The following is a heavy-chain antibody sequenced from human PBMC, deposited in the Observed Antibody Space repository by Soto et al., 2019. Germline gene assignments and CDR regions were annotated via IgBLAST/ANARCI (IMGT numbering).Heavy chain of an antibody. V-gene: IGHV4-39*01. J-gene: IGHJ6*02. D-gene: IGHD6-13*01. Sequence: SETLSLTCTVSGGSISSSSYYWVWIRQPPGKGLEWIGSIYYSGSTYYNPSLKSRVTISVDTSKNQFSLKLSSVTAADTAVYYCARLGEQQLVRLYYYYYGMDVWGQGTTVTVSS. CDR3: ARLGEQQLVRLYYYYYGMDV. CDR2: IYYSGST. CDR1: GGSISSSSYY.